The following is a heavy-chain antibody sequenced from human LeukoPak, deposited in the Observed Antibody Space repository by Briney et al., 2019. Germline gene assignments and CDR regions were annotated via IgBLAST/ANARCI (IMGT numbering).Heavy chain of an antibody. CDR2: INYSGST. D-gene: IGHD2-15*01. CDR3: ARYCSGGSCYLLGDAFDI. CDR1: GGSISSYY. Sequence: PLETLSLTCTVSGGSISSYYWSWIRQPLGKGLEWIGYINYSGSTNYNPSLKSRVTVSVDTSKNQFSLKLSSVTAADTAVYYCARYCSGGSCYLLGDAFDIWGQGTMVTVSS. J-gene: IGHJ3*02. V-gene: IGHV4-59*01.